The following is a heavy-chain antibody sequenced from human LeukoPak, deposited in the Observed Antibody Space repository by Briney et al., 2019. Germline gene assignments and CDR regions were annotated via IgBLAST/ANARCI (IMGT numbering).Heavy chain of an antibody. J-gene: IGHJ4*02. V-gene: IGHV4-34*01. D-gene: IGHD6-19*01. CDR1: GGSFSGYY. CDR2: INHSGST. CDR3: VRALVQWVAKMPFDY. Sequence: SETLSLTCAVYGGSFSGYYWSWIRQPPGKGLEWIGEINHSGSTNYNPSLKSRVTISVDTSKNQFSLKLSSVTAADTAVYYCVRALVQWVAKMPFDYWGQGTRVTVSS.